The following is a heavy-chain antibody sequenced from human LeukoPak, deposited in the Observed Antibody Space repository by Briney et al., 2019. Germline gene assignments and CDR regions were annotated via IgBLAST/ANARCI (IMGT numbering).Heavy chain of an antibody. CDR2: INRSGST. J-gene: IGHJ4*02. D-gene: IGHD3-10*01. V-gene: IGHV4-39*07. CDR1: GGSFRSTSHY. CDR3: VVLFRRGSGSYYIDY. Sequence: SETLSLTCTVSGGSFRSTSHYWGWIRQPPGKGLEWIGEINRSGSTNYNPSLKSRVTISVDTSKNQFSLKLRSVTAADTAAYYCVVLFRRGSGSYYIDYWGQGTLVTVSS.